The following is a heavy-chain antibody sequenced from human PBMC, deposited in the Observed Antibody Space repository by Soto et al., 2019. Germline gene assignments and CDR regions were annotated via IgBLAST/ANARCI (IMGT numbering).Heavy chain of an antibody. D-gene: IGHD3-16*01. V-gene: IGHV1-3*01. Sequence: ASVKVSCKASGYTFTSYAMHWVRQAPGQRLEWMGWINAGNGNTKYSQKFQGRVTITRDTSASTAYMELSSLRSEGTAVYYCARHRRDGDNWGFDSWGQGTLVTVSS. CDR1: GYTFTSYA. J-gene: IGHJ4*02. CDR3: ARHRRDGDNWGFDS. CDR2: INAGNGNT.